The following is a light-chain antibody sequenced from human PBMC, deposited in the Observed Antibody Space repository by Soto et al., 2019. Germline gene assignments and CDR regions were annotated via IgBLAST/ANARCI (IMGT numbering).Light chain of an antibody. CDR2: AAS. Sequence: DIQMTQSPSSLSASVGDRVTITCRASQDISNHLAWFQQRPGKAPKSLIHAASILYSGVPSKFSGSGSGTDFTLTIDNLQPEALATYYCQQYHLYPLTVAGGTKVEI. J-gene: IGKJ4*01. CDR3: QQYHLYPLT. CDR1: QDISNH. V-gene: IGKV1-16*02.